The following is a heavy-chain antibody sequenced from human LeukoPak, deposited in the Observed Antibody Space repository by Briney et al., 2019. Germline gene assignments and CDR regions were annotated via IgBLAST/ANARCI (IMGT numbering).Heavy chain of an antibody. CDR2: ISAYNGNT. J-gene: IGHJ4*02. Sequence: ASVKVSCKASGYTFTSYGISWVRQAPGQGLEWMGWISAYNGNTNYAQKLQGRVTMTTDTSTSTAYMELRSLRSDDTAVYYCARDRCSGGSCYSGLAYWGQGTLVTVSS. V-gene: IGHV1-18*01. CDR1: GYTFTSYG. D-gene: IGHD2-15*01. CDR3: ARDRCSGGSCYSGLAY.